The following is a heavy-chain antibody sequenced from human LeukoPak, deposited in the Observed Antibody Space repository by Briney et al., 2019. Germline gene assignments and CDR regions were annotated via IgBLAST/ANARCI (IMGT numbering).Heavy chain of an antibody. V-gene: IGHV4-59*01. Sequence: SETLSLTCTVSGDPISSYYWSWIRQPPGKSLEWIGYIYHSGTTNYNPSLKSRVTISVDTSKNQFSRRLSSVTAADTAVYYCARLAGGAFDPWGQGTLVTVSS. CDR1: GDPISSYY. J-gene: IGHJ5*02. CDR3: ARLAGGAFDP. D-gene: IGHD3-10*01. CDR2: IYHSGTT.